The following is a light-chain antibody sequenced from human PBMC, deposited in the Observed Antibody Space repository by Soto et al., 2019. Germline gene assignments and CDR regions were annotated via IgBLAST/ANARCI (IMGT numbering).Light chain of an antibody. J-gene: IGLJ1*01. V-gene: IGLV2-23*02. CDR3: CSYAGSSSSI. CDR1: SSDVGTYNL. CDR2: EVT. Sequence: QSVLTQPASVSGSPGQSITISCFGTSSDVGTYNLVSWYQQYPGKAPRLMIYEVTKRPSGVSNRFSGSKSGNTASLTISGLQPVDEADYYCCSYAGSSSSILGTGTKVNVL.